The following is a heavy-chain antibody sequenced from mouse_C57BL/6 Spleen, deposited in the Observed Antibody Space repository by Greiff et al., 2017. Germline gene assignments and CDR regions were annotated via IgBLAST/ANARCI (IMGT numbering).Heavy chain of an antibody. CDR1: GYTFTSYW. Sequence: QVQLQQSGAELVKPGASVKVSCKASGYTFTSYWMHWVKQRPGQGLEWIGRIHPSDSDTNYNQKFKGKATLTVEKSSSTAYMQLSSLTSADSAVYYCAIEDYGSRNYWGQGTTLTVSS. J-gene: IGHJ2*01. CDR3: AIEDYGSRNY. V-gene: IGHV1-74*01. D-gene: IGHD1-1*01. CDR2: IHPSDSDT.